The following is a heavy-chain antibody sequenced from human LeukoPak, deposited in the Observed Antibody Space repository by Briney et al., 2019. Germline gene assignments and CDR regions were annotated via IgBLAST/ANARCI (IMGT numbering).Heavy chain of an antibody. CDR2: INPNSGGT. J-gene: IGHJ4*02. CDR3: ARGGGRYSYGPKYYFDY. CDR1: GYTFTGYY. Sequence: ASVKVSCKASGYTFTGYYMHWVRQAPGQGLEWMGWINPNSGGTNYAQKFQGRVTMTRDTSISTAYMELSRLRSDDTAVYYCARGGGRYSYGPKYYFDYWGQGTLVTVSS. D-gene: IGHD5-18*01. V-gene: IGHV1-2*02.